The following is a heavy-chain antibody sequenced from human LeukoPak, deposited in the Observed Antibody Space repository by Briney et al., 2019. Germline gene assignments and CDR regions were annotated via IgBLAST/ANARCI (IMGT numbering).Heavy chain of an antibody. D-gene: IGHD2-2*01. V-gene: IGHV3-64*02. Sequence: IGGDGGATYYADSVKGRFTISRDNSKNTVNLQMGSLRLEDMAVYYCARRYCSSTSCSPFDYWGQGTLVTVSS. CDR2: IGGDGGAT. J-gene: IGHJ4*02. CDR3: ARRYCSSTSCSPFDY.